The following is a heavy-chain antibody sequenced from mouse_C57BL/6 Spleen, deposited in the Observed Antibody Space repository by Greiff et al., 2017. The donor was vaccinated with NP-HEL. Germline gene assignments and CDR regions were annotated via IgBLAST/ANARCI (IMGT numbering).Heavy chain of an antibody. CDR1: GYAFSSSW. CDR3: ARGAYYSNYEPFAY. D-gene: IGHD2-5*01. Sequence: VQLVESGPELVKPGASVKISCKASGYAFSSSWMNWVKQRPGKGLEWIGRIYPGDGDTNYNGKFKGKATLTADKSSSTAYMQLSSLTSEDSAVYFCARGAYYSNYEPFAYWGQGTLVTVSA. J-gene: IGHJ3*01. CDR2: IYPGDGDT. V-gene: IGHV1-82*01.